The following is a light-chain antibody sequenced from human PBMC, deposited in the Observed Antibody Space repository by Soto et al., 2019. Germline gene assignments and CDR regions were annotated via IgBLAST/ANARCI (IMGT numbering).Light chain of an antibody. CDR2: GAS. J-gene: IGKJ3*01. Sequence: DIVMTQSPATLSVSPGERATLSCRASQSITTNLAWYQQKPGQAPRLLIYGASTRATGIPARFSGSGSGTDSTLTISSLEPEDFAVYYCQQRSNWPPTFGPGTKVDIK. CDR3: QQRSNWPPT. CDR1: QSITTN. V-gene: IGKV3-15*01.